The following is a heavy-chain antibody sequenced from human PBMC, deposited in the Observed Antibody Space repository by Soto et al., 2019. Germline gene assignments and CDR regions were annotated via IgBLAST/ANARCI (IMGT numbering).Heavy chain of an antibody. Sequence: LRLSCAASGFTFSSYEMNWVRQAPGKGLEWVSYISSSGSTIYYADSVKGRFTISRDNAKNSLYLQMNSLRAEDTAVYYCARDRDIVVVPAAPYYYYYYGMDVWGQGXTVTVYS. CDR3: ARDRDIVVVPAAPYYYYYYGMDV. D-gene: IGHD2-2*01. CDR1: GFTFSSYE. V-gene: IGHV3-48*03. J-gene: IGHJ6*02. CDR2: ISSSGSTI.